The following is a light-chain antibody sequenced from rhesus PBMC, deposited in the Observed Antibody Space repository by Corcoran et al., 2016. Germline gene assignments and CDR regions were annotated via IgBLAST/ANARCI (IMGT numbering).Light chain of an antibody. J-gene: IGKJ3*01. CDR2: KAS. CDR1: QCISNW. CDR3: QQHNSTPFT. V-gene: IGKV1-21*01. Sequence: DIQMTQSPSSLSASVGDRVTITCRASQCISNWLAWYQQKPGKAPKLLLYKASSLQSGVPSRFSGTGSGTEFTLTISSLQPADFATYYSQQHNSTPFTFGPGTKLDIK.